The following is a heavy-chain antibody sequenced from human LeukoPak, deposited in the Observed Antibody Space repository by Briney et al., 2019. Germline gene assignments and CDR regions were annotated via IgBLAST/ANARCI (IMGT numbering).Heavy chain of an antibody. Sequence: PGGSLRLSCAASGFNVSSNYMTWARQAPGKGLEWVSVIYGGGDTYYADSVKGRFTISRDISKNTLYLQMSSLRVEDTAVYYCARSRSIPAAGNGMDVWGQGTTVTVSS. J-gene: IGHJ6*02. CDR2: IYGGGDT. V-gene: IGHV3-53*01. CDR3: ARSRSIPAAGNGMDV. CDR1: GFNVSSNY. D-gene: IGHD6-13*01.